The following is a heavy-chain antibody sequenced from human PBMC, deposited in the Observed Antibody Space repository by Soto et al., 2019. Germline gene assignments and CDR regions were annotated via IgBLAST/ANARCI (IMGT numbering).Heavy chain of an antibody. CDR3: ARESLVEYYYYGMDV. CDR2: ISYDGSNK. V-gene: IGHV3-30-3*01. J-gene: IGHJ6*02. D-gene: IGHD6-6*01. CDR1: GFTFSSYA. Sequence: GGSLRLSCAASGFTFSSYAMHWVRQAPGKGLEWVAVISYDGSNKYYADSVKGRFTISRDNSKNTLYLQMNSLRAEDTAVYYCARESLVEYYYYGMDVWGQGTTVTVSS.